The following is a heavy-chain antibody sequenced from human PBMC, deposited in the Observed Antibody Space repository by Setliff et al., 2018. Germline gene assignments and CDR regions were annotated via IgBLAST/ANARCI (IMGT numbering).Heavy chain of an antibody. D-gene: IGHD3-22*01. CDR3: ARAPRYFDPTGSYFDF. V-gene: IGHV4-39*07. CDR1: GASISGNSYY. CDR2: TYYSGST. Sequence: SETLSLTCTVSGASISGNSYYLAWIRQPPGRGLEWIASTYYSGSTSYNPSLKSRVTISVDTSNSQFSLKLTSVTAADTAVYYCARAPRYFDPTGSYFDFWGQGTLVTVSS. J-gene: IGHJ4*02.